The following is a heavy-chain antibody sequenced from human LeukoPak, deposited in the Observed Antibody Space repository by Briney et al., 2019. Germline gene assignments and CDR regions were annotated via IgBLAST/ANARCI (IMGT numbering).Heavy chain of an antibody. J-gene: IGHJ1*01. D-gene: IGHD3-22*01. Sequence: GASVKVSCKASGYTFTNYGISWVRQAPGQGLGWMGWISVYNGNTNYAQKLQGRVTMTTDTSTSTAYMELRSLRSDDTAVYYCARANYDTTGYYFPEYFQHWGQGTLVTVSS. CDR1: GYTFTNYG. CDR3: ARANYDTTGYYFPEYFQH. CDR2: ISVYNGNT. V-gene: IGHV1-18*01.